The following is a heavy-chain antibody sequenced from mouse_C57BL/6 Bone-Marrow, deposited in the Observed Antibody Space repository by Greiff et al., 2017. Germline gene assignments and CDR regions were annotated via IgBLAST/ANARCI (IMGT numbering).Heavy chain of an antibody. CDR2: IDPETGGT. D-gene: IGHD1-1*01. CDR1: GYTFTDYE. Sequence: VQLKESGAELVRPGASVTLSCKASGYTFTDYEMHWVKQTPVHGLEWIGAIDPETGGTAYNQKFKGKAILTADKSSSTAYMELRSLTSEDSAVYYCTRVGYGSRLAYWGQGTLVTVSA. CDR3: TRVGYGSRLAY. V-gene: IGHV1-15*01. J-gene: IGHJ3*01.